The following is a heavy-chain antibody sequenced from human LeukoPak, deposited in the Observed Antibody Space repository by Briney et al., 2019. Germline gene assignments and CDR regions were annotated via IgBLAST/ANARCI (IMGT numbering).Heavy chain of an antibody. D-gene: IGHD5-18*01. V-gene: IGHV1-2*02. CDR2: ISPNSGGT. J-gene: IGHJ4*02. Sequence: ASVKVSCKASGYTFTGYYMHWVRQAPGQGLEWMGWISPNSGGTNYAQKFQGRVTMTRDTSISTAYMELSRLRSDDTAVYYCARVGIQLWLNFDYWGQGTLVTVSS. CDR3: ARVGIQLWLNFDY. CDR1: GYTFTGYY.